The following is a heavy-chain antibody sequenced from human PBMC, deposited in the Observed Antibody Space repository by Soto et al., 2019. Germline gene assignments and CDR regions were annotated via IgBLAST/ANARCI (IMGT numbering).Heavy chain of an antibody. V-gene: IGHV4-30-4*01. CDR2: IYYNGST. Sequence: SETLSLTCTVSGGSISRDDYYWSWIRQPPGKGLEWIGNIYYNGSTNYNPSLKSRLTISADTSNNQFSLKLTSVTAADTAVYFCARDLPKDYYYGMDVWGQGTTVTVSS. CDR1: GGSISRDDYY. J-gene: IGHJ6*02. CDR3: ARDLPKDYYYGMDV.